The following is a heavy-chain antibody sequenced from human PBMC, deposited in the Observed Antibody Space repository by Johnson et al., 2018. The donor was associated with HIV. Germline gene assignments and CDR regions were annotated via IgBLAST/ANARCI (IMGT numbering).Heavy chain of an antibody. CDR1: GFTFSSYA. J-gene: IGHJ3*02. Sequence: QVQLVESGGGVVQPGRSLRLSCAASGFTFSSYAMHWVRQAPGKGLEWVAVISYDGSNKYYADSVHGRFTISRDNSKNTLYLQMNSLRAEDTAVYYCASDSSGYDERGEKDAFDIWGQGTMVTVSS. D-gene: IGHD3-22*01. V-gene: IGHV3-30-3*01. CDR2: ISYDGSNK. CDR3: ASDSSGYDERGEKDAFDI.